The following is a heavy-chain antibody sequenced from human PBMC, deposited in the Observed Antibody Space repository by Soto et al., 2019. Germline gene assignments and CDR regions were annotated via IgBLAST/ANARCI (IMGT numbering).Heavy chain of an antibody. Sequence: GGSLRLSCAASGFTFSSYSMNWVRQAPGKGLEWVSYISSSSSTIYYADSVKGRFTISRDNAKNSLYLQMNSLRDEDTAVYYCARDHYDFWSGYPPLGYFDYWGQGTLVTVSS. V-gene: IGHV3-48*02. CDR1: GFTFSSYS. J-gene: IGHJ4*02. CDR3: ARDHYDFWSGYPPLGYFDY. CDR2: ISSSSSTI. D-gene: IGHD3-3*01.